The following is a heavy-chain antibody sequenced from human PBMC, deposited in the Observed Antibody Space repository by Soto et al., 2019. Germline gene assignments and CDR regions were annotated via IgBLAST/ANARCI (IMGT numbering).Heavy chain of an antibody. J-gene: IGHJ6*02. D-gene: IGHD1-1*01. CDR3: VKGYWKGDV. Sequence: EVQLLESGGGLVQPGGSLRLSCAASGFTFSTYAMNWVRQAPGNGLEWVSAISGGGGSIHYAASVKGRFTISRDNSKNTLYLQMNSLRDEDTAVYHCVKGYWKGDVWGQGTTVTVSS. CDR1: GFTFSTYA. CDR2: ISGGGGSI. V-gene: IGHV3-23*01.